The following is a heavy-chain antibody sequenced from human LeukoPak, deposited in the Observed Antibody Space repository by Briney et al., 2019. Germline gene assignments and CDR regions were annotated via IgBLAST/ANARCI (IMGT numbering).Heavy chain of an antibody. CDR3: ERSSRIVVVSPLDY. CDR2: INPNSGGT. D-gene: IGHD3-22*01. V-gene: IGHV1-2*02. J-gene: IGHJ4*02. Sequence: ASVKVSCKASGYTFTGYYMHWVRQAPGQGLEWMGWINPNSGGTNYPQKFQGRITMTRDTSISTAYMELSRLRSDDTAVYYCERSSRIVVVSPLDYWGQGTLATVSS. CDR1: GYTFTGYY.